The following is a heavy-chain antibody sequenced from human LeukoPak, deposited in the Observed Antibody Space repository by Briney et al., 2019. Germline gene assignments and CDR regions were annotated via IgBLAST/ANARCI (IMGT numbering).Heavy chain of an antibody. V-gene: IGHV7-4-1*02. Sequence: ASVKISCMASGYTFTSYILNWVRQAPGQGLECMGWINTNTGNPTYAQGFTGRFVFSLDTSVSTAYLQISSLKAEDTALYYCARASTPKVGATIYYFDYWGQGTLVTVSS. CDR1: GYTFTSYI. J-gene: IGHJ4*02. D-gene: IGHD1-26*01. CDR3: ARASTPKVGATIYYFDY. CDR2: INTNTGNP.